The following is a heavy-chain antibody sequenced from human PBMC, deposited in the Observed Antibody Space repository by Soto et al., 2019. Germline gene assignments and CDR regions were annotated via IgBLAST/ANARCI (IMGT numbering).Heavy chain of an antibody. CDR2: IWYDGSNK. J-gene: IGHJ6*02. CDR1: GFTFSSYG. V-gene: IGHV3-33*01. Sequence: GGSLRLSCAASGFTFSSYGMHWVRQAPGKGLEWVAVIWYDGSNKYYADSVKGRFTISRDNSKNTLYLQMNSLRAEDTAVYYCARDRRKLVFGYYYGVDVWGQGTTVTVSS. CDR3: ARDRRKLVFGYYYGVDV. D-gene: IGHD1-1*01.